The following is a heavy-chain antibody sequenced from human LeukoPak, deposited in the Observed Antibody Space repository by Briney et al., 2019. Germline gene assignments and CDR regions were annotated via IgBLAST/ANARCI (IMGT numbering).Heavy chain of an antibody. CDR3: ARGGSTGDLGFGAFGI. CDR2: IGPAGDT. D-gene: IGHD7-27*01. V-gene: IGHV3-13*01. CDR1: GFTFSSYD. Sequence: GGSLRLSCAASGFTFSSYDIHWVRQATGKGLEWVSAIGPAGDTYYKDSVKGRFTISRENAKNSLYLQMNSLRAGDTAVYYCARGGSTGDLGFGAFGIWGQGTMVTVSS. J-gene: IGHJ3*02.